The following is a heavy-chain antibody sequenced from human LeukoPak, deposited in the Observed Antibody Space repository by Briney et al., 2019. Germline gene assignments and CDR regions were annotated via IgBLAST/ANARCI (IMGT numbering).Heavy chain of an antibody. Sequence: PGGSLRLSCAASGFTFSSYAMSWVRQAPGKGLEWVSAISGSGGSTYYADSVKGRFTISRDNSKNTLYLQTNSLRAEDTAVYYCAKGRSRYSGGSLSWGQGTLVTVSS. CDR3: AKGRSRYSGGSLS. D-gene: IGHD2-15*01. CDR1: GFTFSSYA. CDR2: ISGSGGST. J-gene: IGHJ5*02. V-gene: IGHV3-23*01.